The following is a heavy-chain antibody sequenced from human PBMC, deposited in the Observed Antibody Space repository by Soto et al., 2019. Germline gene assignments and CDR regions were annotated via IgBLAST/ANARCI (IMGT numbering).Heavy chain of an antibody. V-gene: IGHV5-51*01. CDR1: GYSFTSYW. CDR2: IYPGDSDT. CDR3: AREGYSSSGFPPPGRRSPDENDY. J-gene: IGHJ4*02. Sequence: GESLKISCKGSGYSFTSYWIGWVRQMPGKGLEWMGIIYPGDSDTRYSPSFQGQVTISADKSISTAYLQWSSLKASDTAMYYCAREGYSSSGFPPPGRRSPDENDYWGQGTLVTVSS. D-gene: IGHD6-13*01.